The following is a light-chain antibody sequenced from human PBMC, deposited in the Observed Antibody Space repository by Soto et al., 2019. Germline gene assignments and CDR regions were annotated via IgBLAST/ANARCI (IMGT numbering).Light chain of an antibody. Sequence: QLVLTQSPSASASLGASVKLTCTLSSGHSSDAIAWHQQQPEKGPRFLMNLNSDGSHTKGDGIPDRVSGSSSGAERYLTITSLQSEDEADYCCQTWGTGIVMFGGGTKLTVL. CDR1: SGHSSDA. V-gene: IGLV4-69*01. CDR3: QTWGTGIVM. J-gene: IGLJ3*02. CDR2: LNSDGSH.